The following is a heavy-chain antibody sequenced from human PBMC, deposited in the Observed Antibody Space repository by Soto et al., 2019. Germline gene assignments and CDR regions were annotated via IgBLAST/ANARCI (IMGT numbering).Heavy chain of an antibody. J-gene: IGHJ6*02. CDR1: GGSISSYY. V-gene: IGHV4-59*01. CDR3: ARDNTGMDV. CDR2: IHNSGST. Sequence: SETLSLTCTVSGGSISSYYWSWMRQPPGKGLEWIGYIHNSGSTNYNPSLKGRVTISVDTSKNQFSLKLNSVTAADAAVYYCARDNTGMDVWGQGTTVTVSS.